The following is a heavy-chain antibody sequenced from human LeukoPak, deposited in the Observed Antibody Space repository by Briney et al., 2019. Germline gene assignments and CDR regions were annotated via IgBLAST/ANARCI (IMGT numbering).Heavy chain of an antibody. Sequence: APVKVSCKASGYTFTGYYMHWVRQATGQGLEWMGWMNPNSGNTGYAQKFQGRVTITRNTSIDTAYLELSSLRSDDTAVYYCARGMSSGWGAYYYYYMDVWGKGTTVTVSS. CDR2: MNPNSGNT. CDR3: ARGMSSGWGAYYYYYMDV. J-gene: IGHJ6*03. D-gene: IGHD6-19*01. CDR1: GYTFTGYY. V-gene: IGHV1-8*03.